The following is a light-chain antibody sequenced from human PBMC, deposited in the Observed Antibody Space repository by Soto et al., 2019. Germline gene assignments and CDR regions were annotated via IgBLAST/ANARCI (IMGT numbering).Light chain of an antibody. CDR3: QHYDNLPPYT. CDR2: DVS. CDR1: QDITHY. Sequence: DIQMTQSPSSLSASVGDRVTITCRASQDITHYLNWYQQKPGKAPKLLISDVSNLQRGVPSRFSGSGSGTDFTFTISSLQPEDIPTYYCQHYDNLPPYTFGQGTTLELK. J-gene: IGKJ2*01. V-gene: IGKV1-33*01.